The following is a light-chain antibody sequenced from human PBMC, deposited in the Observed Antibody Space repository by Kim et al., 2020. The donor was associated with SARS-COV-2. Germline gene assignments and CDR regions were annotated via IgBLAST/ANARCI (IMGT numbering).Light chain of an antibody. CDR2: QAS. J-gene: IGKJ1*01. V-gene: IGKV1-5*03. CDR1: QSISGW. CDR3: QQYNTYSWT. Sequence: DIQMTQSPSTLSASIGDRVTITCRASQSISGWLAWFQKKPGKAPKLLIYQASTLESGVPSRFSGSGSGTEFTLTIRSLQPDDFATYYCQQYNTYSWTFGQGTKVEIE.